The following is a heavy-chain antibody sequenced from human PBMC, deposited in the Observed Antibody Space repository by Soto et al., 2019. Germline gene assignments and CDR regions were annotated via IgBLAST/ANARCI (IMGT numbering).Heavy chain of an antibody. V-gene: IGHV1-18*01. CDR3: VMVDNYVTPTPHDV. J-gene: IGHJ6*02. CDR2: ISPYTGNT. D-gene: IGHD3-16*01. Sequence: ASVKVSCKASGYIFVNYGIAWVRQAPGQGLEWMGWISPYTGNTHSATKVQGRLTMATDTSTSTAYMDLGSLTSDDTAVYYCVMVDNYVTPTPHDVWGQGTTVTVSS. CDR1: GYIFVNYG.